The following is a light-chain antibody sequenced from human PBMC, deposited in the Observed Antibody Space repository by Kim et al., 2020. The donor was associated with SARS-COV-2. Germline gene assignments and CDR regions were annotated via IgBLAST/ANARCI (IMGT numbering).Light chain of an antibody. CDR1: QDISKL. V-gene: IGKV1-27*01. Sequence: GDRVTITCRSSQDISKLLAWYQQKPGKAPNLLIFRAYVLQSGVPSRFSGGGSGTDFTLTISSLQPEDVATYYSQRYNTAPWTFGQGTKVDIK. J-gene: IGKJ1*01. CDR3: QRYNTAPWT. CDR2: RAY.